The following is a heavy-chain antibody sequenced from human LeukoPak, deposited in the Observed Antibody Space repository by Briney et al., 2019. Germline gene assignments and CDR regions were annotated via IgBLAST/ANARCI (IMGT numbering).Heavy chain of an antibody. CDR1: GFTFSSYA. D-gene: IGHD6-19*01. CDR3: ARDRFSSGWYRGFEY. Sequence: GGSLRLSWAASGFTFSSYAMHWVRQAPGKGLEWVAVISYDGSNKYYADSVKGRFTISRDNSKNTLYLQMNSLRAEDTAVYYCARDRFSSGWYRGFEYWGQGTLVTVSS. V-gene: IGHV3-30-3*01. J-gene: IGHJ4*02. CDR2: ISYDGSNK.